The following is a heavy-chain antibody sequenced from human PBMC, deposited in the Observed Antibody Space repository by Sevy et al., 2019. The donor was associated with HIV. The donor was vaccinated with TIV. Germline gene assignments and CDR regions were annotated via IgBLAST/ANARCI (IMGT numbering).Heavy chain of an antibody. CDR3: ASIWGGYDYIWGSYRHDY. D-gene: IGHD3-16*02. V-gene: IGHV3-21*06. CDR1: GFTFSSYS. Sequence: GGSLRLSCAASGFTFSSYSMNWVRQAPGKGLEWVSSISSSSSYIYYADSVKGRFTISRDNAKNSLYVQMNSLRTEDTAAYYCASIWGGYDYIWGSYRHDYWGQGTLVTVSS. J-gene: IGHJ4*02. CDR2: ISSSSSYI.